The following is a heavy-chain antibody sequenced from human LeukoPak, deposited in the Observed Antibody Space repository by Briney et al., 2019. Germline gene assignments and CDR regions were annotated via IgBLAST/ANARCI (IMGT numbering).Heavy chain of an antibody. Sequence: PGGSLRLSCAASGFTFSSYAMSWVRQAPGKGLEWVSAISGSGGSTYYADSVKGRFTISRDNSKNTLYLQTNSLRAEDTAVYYCAVCSTSCYGVWDYYYYGMDVWGQGTTVTVSS. J-gene: IGHJ6*02. V-gene: IGHV3-23*01. CDR1: GFTFSSYA. CDR3: AVCSTSCYGVWDYYYYGMDV. CDR2: ISGSGGST. D-gene: IGHD2-2*01.